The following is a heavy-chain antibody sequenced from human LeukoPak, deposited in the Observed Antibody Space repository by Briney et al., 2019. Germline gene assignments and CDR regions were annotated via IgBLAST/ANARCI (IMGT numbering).Heavy chain of an antibody. V-gene: IGHV3-23*01. CDR2: ISGSGGST. Sequence: GGSLRLSCAASGFTFSSYAMSWVRQAPGKGLEWVSAISGSGGSTYYADSVKGRFTISRDNSKNTLYLQMNSLRAEDTAVYYCAKAYDSSGYYRLRTNRYFDYWGQGTLVTVSS. CDR1: GFTFSSYA. D-gene: IGHD3-22*01. J-gene: IGHJ4*02. CDR3: AKAYDSSGYYRLRTNRYFDY.